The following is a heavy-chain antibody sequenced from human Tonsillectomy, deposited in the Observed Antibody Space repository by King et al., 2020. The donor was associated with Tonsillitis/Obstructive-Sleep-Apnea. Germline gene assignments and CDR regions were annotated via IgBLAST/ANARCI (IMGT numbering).Heavy chain of an antibody. CDR1: GFTFSSYA. Sequence: VQLVESGGGVVQPGRSLRLSCAASGFTFSSYAMHWVRQAPGKGLEWVAVISYDGSNKYYADSVKGRFTISRDNSKNTLYLQMNSLIAEDTAVYYCARDGGVGYSSSCFDYWGQGTLVTVSS. D-gene: IGHD6-13*01. J-gene: IGHJ4*02. CDR2: ISYDGSNK. CDR3: ARDGGVGYSSSCFDY. V-gene: IGHV3-30*04.